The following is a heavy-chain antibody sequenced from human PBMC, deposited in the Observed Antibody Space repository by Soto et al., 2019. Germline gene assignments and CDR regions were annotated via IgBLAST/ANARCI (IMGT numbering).Heavy chain of an antibody. CDR1: GYTFSSYF. J-gene: IGHJ4*02. CDR3: ARYLPPVDY. Sequence: QVQLVQSGAEVKKPGASVKVSCKASGYTFSSYFISWVRQAPGQGLEWMGWISAYNGNTNYAQNLQGRVTMTTDTSTSTADIELRSLRSDDTAVYYGARYLPPVDYWGQGTLVTVSS. CDR2: ISAYNGNT. V-gene: IGHV1-18*01.